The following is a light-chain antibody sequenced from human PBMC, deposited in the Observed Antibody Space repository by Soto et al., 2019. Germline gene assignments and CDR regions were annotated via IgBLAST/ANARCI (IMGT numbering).Light chain of an antibody. CDR2: YDS. CDR1: NIGNKR. V-gene: IGLV3-21*04. Sequence: SYELTQPPSVSVAPEKTATITCGGNNIGNKRVHWYRQKPGQAPVLLISYDSDQPSGIPERFSGSNSENTATLTISRVEAGDEADYYCQVWDITIDNYVFGGGTKLTFL. CDR3: QVWDITIDNYV. J-gene: IGLJ1*01.